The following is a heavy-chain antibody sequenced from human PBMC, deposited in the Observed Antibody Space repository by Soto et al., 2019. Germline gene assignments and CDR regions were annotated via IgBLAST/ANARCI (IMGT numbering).Heavy chain of an antibody. CDR3: ARGIYLKYGLDV. D-gene: IGHD3-16*02. CDR2: INTDGSTT. J-gene: IGHJ6*02. CDR1: EFTFNNYW. V-gene: IGHV3-74*01. Sequence: EVQLVESGGGLVQPGGPLRLSCAASEFTFNNYWMHWVRQVPGKGLEWVSRINTDGSTTNYADSLMGRFTISRDNADNTVYLQMNSQRAADTAVYYCARGIYLKYGLDVWGQGATVTVSS.